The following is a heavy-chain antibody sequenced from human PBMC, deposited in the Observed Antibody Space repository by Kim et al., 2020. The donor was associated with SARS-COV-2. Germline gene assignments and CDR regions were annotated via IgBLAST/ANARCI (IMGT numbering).Heavy chain of an antibody. J-gene: IGHJ6*02. D-gene: IGHD6-19*01. CDR3: ARGRKQWLTYYYYYGMDV. Sequence: KCRFTISRDNAKNSLYLQMNSLRDEDTALYYCARGRKQWLTYYYYYGMDVWGQGTTVTVSS. V-gene: IGHV3-20*03.